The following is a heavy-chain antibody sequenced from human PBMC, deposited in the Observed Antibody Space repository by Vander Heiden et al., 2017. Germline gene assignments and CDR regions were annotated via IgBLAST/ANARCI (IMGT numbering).Heavy chain of an antibody. CDR3: ATRGYYDSSGSYFDAFDI. CDR2: IKQDGSEK. V-gene: IGHV3-7*01. D-gene: IGHD3-22*01. J-gene: IGHJ3*02. CDR1: GFTFSSDW. Sequence: EVQLVESGGGLVQPGGSLRLSCAASGFTFSSDWMSWVRQAPGKGLEWVANIKQDGSEKKYVDSVKGRFTISRDNAKNSLYLQMNSLRAEDTAVYYCATRGYYDSSGSYFDAFDIWGQGTMVTVSS.